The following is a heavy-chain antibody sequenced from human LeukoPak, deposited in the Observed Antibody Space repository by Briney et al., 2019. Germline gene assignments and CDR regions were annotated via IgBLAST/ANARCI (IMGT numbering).Heavy chain of an antibody. CDR2: IRSKANSYAT. D-gene: IGHD1-26*01. Sequence: GGSLSLSCAASGFTFSGSAMHWVRQASGKGLEWVGRIRSKANSYATAYAASVRGRFTISRDDSKNTAYLQMNSLKTEDTAVYYCTRGTGIVGATVEYWGQGTLVTVSS. J-gene: IGHJ4*02. V-gene: IGHV3-73*01. CDR3: TRGTGIVGATVEY. CDR1: GFTFSGSA.